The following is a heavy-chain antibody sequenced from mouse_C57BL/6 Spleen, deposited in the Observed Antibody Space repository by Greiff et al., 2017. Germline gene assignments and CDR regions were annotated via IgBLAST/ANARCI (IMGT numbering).Heavy chain of an antibody. V-gene: IGHV1-52*01. Sequence: VKLQQPGAELVRPGSSVKLSCKASGYTFTSYWMHWVKQRPIQGLEWIGNIDPSDSETHYNQKFKDKATLTVDKSSSTAYMQLSSLTSEDSAVYYCARYDYDRYFDVWGTGTTVTVSS. J-gene: IGHJ1*03. CDR1: GYTFTSYW. CDR2: IDPSDSET. D-gene: IGHD2-4*01. CDR3: ARYDYDRYFDV.